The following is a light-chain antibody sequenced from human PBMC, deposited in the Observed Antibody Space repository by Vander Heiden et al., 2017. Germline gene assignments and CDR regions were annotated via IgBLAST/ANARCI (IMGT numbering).Light chain of an antibody. CDR1: QSVSNY. Sequence: IVLTQSPATLSLSPGERATLSCRASQSVSNYLAWYQHKPGQAPRLLSYDASNRAAGIPARFSGSGSGTDFTLTISSLEPEDFAVYYCQQRSNWPPEVTFGGGTKVEIK. CDR2: DAS. V-gene: IGKV3-11*01. J-gene: IGKJ4*01. CDR3: QQRSNWPPEVT.